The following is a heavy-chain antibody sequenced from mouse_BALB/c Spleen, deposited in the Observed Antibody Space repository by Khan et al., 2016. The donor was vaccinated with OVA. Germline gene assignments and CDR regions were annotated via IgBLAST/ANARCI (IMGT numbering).Heavy chain of an antibody. Sequence: EVALVESGGDLVKPGGSLKLSCAASGFTFSTYGMSWVRQTPDKKLAWVATVSTCGGYTYSPDSVKGRFTISRDNAKNTLYLQMSGLKSEDTAMFYCTRLAYYYDSEGFAYWGQGTLVTVSA. CDR2: VSTCGGYT. CDR1: GFTFSTYG. CDR3: TRLAYYYDSEGFAY. J-gene: IGHJ3*01. V-gene: IGHV5-6*01. D-gene: IGHD1-1*01.